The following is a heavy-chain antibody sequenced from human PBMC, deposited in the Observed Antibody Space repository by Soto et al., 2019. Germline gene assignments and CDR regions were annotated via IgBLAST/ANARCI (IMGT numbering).Heavy chain of an antibody. CDR1: GYTFTNYA. V-gene: IGHV1-3*04. CDR2: INTGDGNT. CDR3: ARGLLVVTSSPNFDH. Sequence: QVQLVQSGAEMRKPGASVRVSCKASGYTFTNYAIHWVRQAPGQRLEWMGWINTGDGNTQYSQKFRGRVTITRDTSARTAYMDLSSLRSEDTALYFCARGLLVVTSSPNFDHWGQGTLVTVSS. D-gene: IGHD2-21*02. J-gene: IGHJ4*02.